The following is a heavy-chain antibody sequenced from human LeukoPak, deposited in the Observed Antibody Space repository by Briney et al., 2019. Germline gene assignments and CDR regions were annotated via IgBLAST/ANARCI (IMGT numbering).Heavy chain of an antibody. Sequence: GGSLRLSCAASGFTVSSNYMSWVRQAPGKGLEWVSAISGSGGSTYYADSVKGRFAISRDNSKNTLYLQMNSLRAEDTAVYYCAKAYWNYYDSSGYYYGGAFDIWGQGTMVNVSS. CDR1: GFTVSSNY. V-gene: IGHV3-23*01. CDR3: AKAYWNYYDSSGYYYGGAFDI. D-gene: IGHD3-22*01. CDR2: ISGSGGST. J-gene: IGHJ3*02.